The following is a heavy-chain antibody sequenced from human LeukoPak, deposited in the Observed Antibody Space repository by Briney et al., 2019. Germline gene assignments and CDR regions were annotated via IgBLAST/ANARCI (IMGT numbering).Heavy chain of an antibody. D-gene: IGHD6-13*01. CDR1: GFTFSSYG. CDR3: AKDSSSWARYYYYNGMDV. Sequence: GRSLRFSCAASGFTFSSYGMHWVRQAPGKGLEWVAVISYDGSNKYYADSVKGRFTISRDNSKNTLYLQMNSLGAEDTAVYYCAKDSSSWARYYYYNGMDVWGQGTTVTVSS. V-gene: IGHV3-30*18. J-gene: IGHJ6*02. CDR2: ISYDGSNK.